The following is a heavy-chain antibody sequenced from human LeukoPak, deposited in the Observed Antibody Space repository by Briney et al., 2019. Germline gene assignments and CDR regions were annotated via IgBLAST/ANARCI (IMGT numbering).Heavy chain of an antibody. V-gene: IGHV3-23*01. CDR2: IVGSGGSP. CDR3: AKPKSGSYPGYYFDY. D-gene: IGHD1-26*01. CDR1: GFTFSSYA. Sequence: GGSLRLSCAASGFTFSSYAMSWIRQAPGKGLEWVSAIVGSGGSPYYADSVKGRFTISRDNSKNTLYLQMNSLRAEDTAVYYCAKPKSGSYPGYYFDYWGQGTLVTVSS. J-gene: IGHJ4*02.